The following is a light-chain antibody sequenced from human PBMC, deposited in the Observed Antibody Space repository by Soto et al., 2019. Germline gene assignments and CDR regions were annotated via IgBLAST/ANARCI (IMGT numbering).Light chain of an antibody. Sequence: EIVMTQSPVTLSVSPGERATLSCRASQRVSSNVAWYQQKPGQAPRLLIYGASTRATGISGSFSGSGSGTEFTLTISSLQSEDFAVYYCQQYNRWPLTFGGGTKVDIK. CDR3: QQYNRWPLT. J-gene: IGKJ4*01. V-gene: IGKV3-15*01. CDR1: QRVSSN. CDR2: GAS.